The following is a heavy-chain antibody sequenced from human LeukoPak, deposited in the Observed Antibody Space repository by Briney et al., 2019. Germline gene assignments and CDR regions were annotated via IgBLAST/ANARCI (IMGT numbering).Heavy chain of an antibody. V-gene: IGHV4-39*02. Sequence: SETLSLTCTVSGDSISSRSYYWGWIRQPPGKGLEWIGSIYYSGSTYYNPSLKSRVTISVNTSKNQFSLKLSSVTAADTAVYFCARDRISVTDPPNWFDPWGQGTLVTVSS. D-gene: IGHD2-21*02. CDR3: ARDRISVTDPPNWFDP. CDR2: IYYSGST. J-gene: IGHJ5*02. CDR1: GDSISSRSYY.